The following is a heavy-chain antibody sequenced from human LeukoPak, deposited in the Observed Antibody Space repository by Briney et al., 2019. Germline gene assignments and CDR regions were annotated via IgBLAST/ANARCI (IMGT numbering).Heavy chain of an antibody. CDR1: GFTFSSYS. V-gene: IGHV3-66*01. CDR3: ARDQNY. J-gene: IGHJ4*02. Sequence: PGGSLRLSCTASGFTFSSYSMTWVRQAPGKGLEWVSVTDPSGTTYLADSVKGRFTISSDNSKNTMYLQMNSLRAEDTALYYCARDQNYWGQGTLVTVSS. CDR2: TDPSGTT.